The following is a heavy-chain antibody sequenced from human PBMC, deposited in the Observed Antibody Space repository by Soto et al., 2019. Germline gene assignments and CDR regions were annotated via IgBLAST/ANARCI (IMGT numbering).Heavy chain of an antibody. Sequence: QVQLVQSGAEVKKPGSSVKVSCKASGGTFSSYAISWVRQAPGQGLEWMGGIIPIFGTANYAQKFQGRVTITADESTSTAYMELSSLRSEDTAVYYCARDGANYESTNSYGMDVWGQGTTVTVSS. V-gene: IGHV1-69*12. CDR1: GGTFSSYA. J-gene: IGHJ6*02. D-gene: IGHD3-3*01. CDR2: IIPIFGTA. CDR3: ARDGANYESTNSYGMDV.